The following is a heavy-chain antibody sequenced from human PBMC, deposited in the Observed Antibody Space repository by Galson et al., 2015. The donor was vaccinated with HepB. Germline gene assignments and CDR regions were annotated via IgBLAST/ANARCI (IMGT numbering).Heavy chain of an antibody. J-gene: IGHJ4*02. CDR1: GYTFSSYG. D-gene: IGHD3-22*01. CDR2: ISAYNCYT. Sequence: SVKASCKASGYTFSSYGISWVRQAPGQGLEWMGWISAYNCYTNNAQKFQCRIIMSRDTSTSTAYMDLTSLTSEETAVYYCVRDSRYSSDSHPTPYFDFWGQGTLVTGSS. CDR3: VRDSRYSSDSHPTPYFDF. V-gene: IGHV1-18*01.